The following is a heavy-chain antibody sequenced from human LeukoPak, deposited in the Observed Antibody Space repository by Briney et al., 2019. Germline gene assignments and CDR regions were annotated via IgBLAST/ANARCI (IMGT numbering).Heavy chain of an antibody. D-gene: IGHD6-13*01. V-gene: IGHV3-21*01. CDR1: GFTFSSYS. J-gene: IGHJ6*02. CDR2: ISSSSSYV. Sequence: GGSLRLSCAASGFTFSSYSMNWVRQAPGKGLEWVSSISSSSSYVYYADSVKGRFTISRDNAKNSLYLQMNSLRAEDTAVYYCARDGGSSWYRHYYYYGMDVWGQGTTVTVSS. CDR3: ARDGGSSWYRHYYYYGMDV.